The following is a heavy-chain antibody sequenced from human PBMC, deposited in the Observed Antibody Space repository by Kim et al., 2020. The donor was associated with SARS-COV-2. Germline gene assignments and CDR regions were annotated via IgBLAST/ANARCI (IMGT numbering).Heavy chain of an antibody. CDR2: ISGSGGST. D-gene: IGHD3-22*01. CDR3: AKDQSHANYYDSSGYPYYFDY. V-gene: IGHV3-23*01. CDR1: GFTFSSYA. J-gene: IGHJ4*02. Sequence: GGSLRLSCAASGFTFSSYAMSWVRQAPGKGLEWVSAISGSGGSTYYADSVKGRFTISRDNSKNTLYLQMNSLRAEDTAVYYCAKDQSHANYYDSSGYPYYFDYWGQGTLVTVSS.